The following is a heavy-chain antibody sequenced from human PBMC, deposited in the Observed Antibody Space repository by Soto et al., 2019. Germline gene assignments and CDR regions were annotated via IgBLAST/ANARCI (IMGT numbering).Heavy chain of an antibody. CDR2: MFSGGHT. CDR1: GLTVSSNF. CDR3: AREKVVLEDTGYYYHGMDV. J-gene: IGHJ6*02. D-gene: IGHD2-15*01. Sequence: EVQLVESGGGSIQPGGSLRLSCAASGLTVSSNFMTWVRQAPGKGLELVSVMFSGGHTEYAASVKGLFTIFRDSSKYTVSLQTNSLSAEDTALYYCAREKVVLEDTGYYYHGMDVWGQATAVTVPS. V-gene: IGHV3-53*01.